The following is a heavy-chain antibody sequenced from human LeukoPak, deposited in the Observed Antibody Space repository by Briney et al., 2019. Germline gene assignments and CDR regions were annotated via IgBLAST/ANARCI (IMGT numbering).Heavy chain of an antibody. D-gene: IGHD6-13*01. V-gene: IGHV4-4*07. CDR2: IYTSGST. CDR1: GGSISSYY. Sequence: PSETLSLTCTVSGGSISSYYWSWIRQPAGKGLEWIGRIYTSGSTNYNPSLKSRVTMSVDTSKNQFSLKLSSVTAADTAVYYCARDKNEDPIAAAGTWWFDPWGQGTLVTVSS. J-gene: IGHJ5*02. CDR3: ARDKNEDPIAAAGTWWFDP.